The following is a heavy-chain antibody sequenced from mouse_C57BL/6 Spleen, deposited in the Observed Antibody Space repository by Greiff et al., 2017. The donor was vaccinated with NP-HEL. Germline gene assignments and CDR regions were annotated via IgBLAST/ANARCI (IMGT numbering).Heavy chain of an antibody. D-gene: IGHD2-4*01. V-gene: IGHV5-17*01. CDR1: GFTFSDYG. CDR2: ISSGSSTI. Sequence: VQLKESGGGLVKPGGSLKLSCAASGFTFSDYGMHWVRQAPEKGLEWVAYISSGSSTIYYADTVKGRFTISRDNAKNTLFLQMTSLRSEDTAMYYCARRDYDYDVDAMDYWGQGTSVTVSS. CDR3: ARRDYDYDVDAMDY. J-gene: IGHJ4*01.